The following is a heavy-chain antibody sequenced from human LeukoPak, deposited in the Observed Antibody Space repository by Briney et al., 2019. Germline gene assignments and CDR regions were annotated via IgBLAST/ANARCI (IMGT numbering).Heavy chain of an antibody. Sequence: SETLSLTCTVSSDSISSYYWSWIRQSPEKGLDWIGYFYYSGSTNYNPSLKSRVTMSVDTSKNQFSLKLSSVTAADTAVYYCARRGIGGAFDYWGQGTLVTVSS. CDR3: ARRGIGGAFDY. J-gene: IGHJ4*02. V-gene: IGHV4-59*12. D-gene: IGHD1-26*01. CDR1: SDSISSYY. CDR2: FYYSGST.